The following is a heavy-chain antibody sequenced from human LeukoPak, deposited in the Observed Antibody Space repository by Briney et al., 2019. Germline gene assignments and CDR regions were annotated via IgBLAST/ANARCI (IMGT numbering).Heavy chain of an antibody. V-gene: IGHV3-30*04. CDR3: ARDLHGRYSYGYRH. J-gene: IGHJ4*02. CDR2: ISYDGSNQ. CDR1: GFTFGSYA. D-gene: IGHD5-18*01. Sequence: PGGSLRLSCAASGFTFGSYAMDWVRQAPGKGLEWVAVISYDGSNQHKADSVRGRFTISRDNSKNTLYLQMNSLRAEDTAVYYCARDLHGRYSYGYRHWGQGTLVTVSS.